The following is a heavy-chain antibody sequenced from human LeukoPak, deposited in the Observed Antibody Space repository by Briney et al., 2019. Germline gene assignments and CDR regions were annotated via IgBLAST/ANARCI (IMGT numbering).Heavy chain of an antibody. Sequence: VGSLRLSCAASGFAFSSYWMSWVRQAPGKGLEWVANIKQDGSEKYYVDSVKGRFTISRDNAKNSLYLQMNSLRAEDTAVYYCARVHSIFGVVMYYFDYWGQGTLVTVSS. D-gene: IGHD3-3*02. CDR3: ARVHSIFGVVMYYFDY. CDR1: GFAFSSYW. CDR2: IKQDGSEK. J-gene: IGHJ4*02. V-gene: IGHV3-7*01.